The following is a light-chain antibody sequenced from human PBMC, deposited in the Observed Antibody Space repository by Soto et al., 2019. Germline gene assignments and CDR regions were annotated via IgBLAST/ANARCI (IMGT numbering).Light chain of an antibody. CDR2: DVS. J-gene: IGLJ1*01. CDR3: SSYTTSNTRQIV. V-gene: IGLV2-14*01. CDR1: SSDVGGYTY. Sequence: QSALTQPASVSGSPGQAITISCTGTSSDVGGYTYVSWYQQHPGKDPKFIIYDVSNRPSGVSNRFSGSKSGNTASLTISGLQAEDEADYYCSSYTTSNTRQIVFGTGTKVTVL.